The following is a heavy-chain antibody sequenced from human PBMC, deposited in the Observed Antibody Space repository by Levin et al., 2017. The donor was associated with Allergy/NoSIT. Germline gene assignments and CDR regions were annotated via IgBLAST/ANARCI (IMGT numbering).Heavy chain of an antibody. CDR3: ARDRGLTNAVDI. CDR1: GFTFTTYW. CDR2: IKYDGSEI. J-gene: IGHJ3*02. Sequence: LSLTCVVSGFTFTTYWMSWVRQAPGKGLEWVAIIKYDGSEIHYVDSVRDRFTIYRDNTKNSVYLQMNSLRVEDTAVYYCARDRGLTNAVDIWGQGTMVTVSS. D-gene: IGHD3-10*01. V-gene: IGHV3-7*01.